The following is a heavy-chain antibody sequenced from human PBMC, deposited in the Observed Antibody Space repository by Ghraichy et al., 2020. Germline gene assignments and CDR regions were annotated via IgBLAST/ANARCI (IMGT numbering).Heavy chain of an antibody. V-gene: IGHV2-5*02. CDR2: IYWDDDK. CDR3: AHVLVVIAILGPPTHDAFDI. CDR1: GFSLSTSGVG. D-gene: IGHD2-21*01. Sequence: SGPTLVKPTQTLTLTCTFSGFSLSTSGVGVGWIRQPPGKALEWLALIYWDDDKRYSPSLKSRLTITKDTSKNQVVLTMTNMDPVDTATYYCAHVLVVIAILGPPTHDAFDIWGQGTMVTVSS. J-gene: IGHJ3*02.